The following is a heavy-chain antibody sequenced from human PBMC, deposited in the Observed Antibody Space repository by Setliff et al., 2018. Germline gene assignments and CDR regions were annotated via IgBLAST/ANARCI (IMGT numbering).Heavy chain of an antibody. V-gene: IGHV4-34*01. CDR2: INHSGGT. D-gene: IGHD2-21*02. CDR3: ARGFDVCGGGACYTDGPYYFDY. Sequence: SETLSLTCTVSGGSIINYYWSWIRQPPGKGLEWIGEINHSGGTTYNPSLKSRVTISVDTSKNQFSLKLSSVAAADTAVYYCARGFDVCGGGACYTDGPYYFDYWGRGTLVTVSS. CDR1: GGSIINYY. J-gene: IGHJ4*02.